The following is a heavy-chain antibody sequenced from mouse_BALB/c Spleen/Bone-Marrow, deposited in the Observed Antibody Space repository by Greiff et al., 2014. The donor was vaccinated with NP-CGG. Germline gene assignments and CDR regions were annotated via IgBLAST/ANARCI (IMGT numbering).Heavy chain of an antibody. CDR2: ISSGGSNT. Sequence: VQLKESGGGLVKPGGSLKFSCAASGFAFSGYDMSWVRQTPEKRLEWVAYISSGGSNTYYPDTVKGRFTISRDNAKNTLYLQINSLKSEDTAMYYCARQRGYAYAMDYWGQGISVTVSS. CDR3: ARQRGYAYAMDY. V-gene: IGHV5-12-1*01. J-gene: IGHJ4*01. D-gene: IGHD2-2*01. CDR1: GFAFSGYD.